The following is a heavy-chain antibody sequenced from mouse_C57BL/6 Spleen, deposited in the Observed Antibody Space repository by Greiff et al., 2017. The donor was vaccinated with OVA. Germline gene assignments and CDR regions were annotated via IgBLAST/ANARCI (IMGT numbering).Heavy chain of an antibody. CDR1: GYTFTDYN. Sequence: EVQRVESGPELVKPGASVKIPCKASGYTFTDYNMDWVKQSHGKSLEWIGDINPNNGGTIYNQKFKGKATLTVDKSSSTAYMELRSLTSEDTAVYYCARVNPGYFDYWGQGTTLTVSS. V-gene: IGHV1-18*01. CDR2: INPNNGGT. J-gene: IGHJ2*01. CDR3: ARVNPGYFDY.